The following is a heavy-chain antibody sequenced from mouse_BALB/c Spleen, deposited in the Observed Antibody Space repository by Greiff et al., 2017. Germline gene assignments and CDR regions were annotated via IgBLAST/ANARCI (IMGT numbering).Heavy chain of an antibody. V-gene: IGHV5-12-2*01. D-gene: IGHD2-4*01. Sequence: EVHLVESGGGLVQPGGSLKLSCAASGFTFSSYTMSWVRQTPEKRLEWVAYISNGGGSTYYPDTVKGRFTISRDNAKNTLYLQMSSLKSEDTAMYYCARHGTMITTRYAMDYWGQGTSVTVSS. CDR1: GFTFSSYT. CDR2: ISNGGGST. CDR3: ARHGTMITTRYAMDY. J-gene: IGHJ4*01.